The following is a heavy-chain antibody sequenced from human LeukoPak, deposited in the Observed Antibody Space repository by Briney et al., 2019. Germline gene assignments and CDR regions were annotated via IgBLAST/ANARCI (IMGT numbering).Heavy chain of an antibody. CDR1: GFTFSGYR. Sequence: GGSLRLSCAASGFTFSGYRMNWVRQPPGKGLEWVAYIKQDGSEKYYVDSVKGRFTISRDNAKNSLYLQMNSLGAEDTAVYYCASGRPFDYWGQGTLVTVSS. V-gene: IGHV3-7*01. D-gene: IGHD1-26*01. J-gene: IGHJ4*02. CDR2: IKQDGSEK. CDR3: ASGRPFDY.